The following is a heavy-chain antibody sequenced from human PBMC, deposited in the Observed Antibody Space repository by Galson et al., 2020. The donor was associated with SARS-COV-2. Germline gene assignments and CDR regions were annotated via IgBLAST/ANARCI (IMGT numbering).Heavy chain of an antibody. CDR3: ARDAGITTLAYDYYGLDV. CDR1: GGSISSTPHY. V-gene: IGHV4-39*07. J-gene: IGHJ6*02. D-gene: IGHD3-16*01. Sequence: SETLSLTCTVSGGSISSTPHYWGWIRQSPGRGLEWIGSINYSGSTFYNPSLRSRVTISVDTSDKHFSLDLTSVTAADTATYYCARDAGITTLAYDYYGLDVWGQGTTVTVSS. CDR2: INYSGST.